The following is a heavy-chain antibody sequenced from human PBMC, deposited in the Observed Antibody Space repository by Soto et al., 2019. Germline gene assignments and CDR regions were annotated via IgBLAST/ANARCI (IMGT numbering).Heavy chain of an antibody. CDR2: IYYSGST. CDR1: GGSISSSSYY. J-gene: IGHJ5*02. V-gene: IGHV4-39*01. D-gene: IGHD2-15*01. Sequence: SETLSLTCTVSGGSISSSSYYWGWIRQPPGKGLEWIGSIYYSGSTYYNPSLKSRVTISVDTSKNQFSLKLSSVTAADTAVYYCARHEKAYCSGGSCYSGPAGFDPWGQGTLVTVSS. CDR3: ARHEKAYCSGGSCYSGPAGFDP.